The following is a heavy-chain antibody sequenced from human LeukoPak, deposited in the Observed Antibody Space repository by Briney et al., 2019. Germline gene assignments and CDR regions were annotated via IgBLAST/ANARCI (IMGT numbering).Heavy chain of an antibody. CDR1: GHTFTGYY. D-gene: IGHD2-15*01. CDR3: ATDPVGYCSGNGCYSVDY. CDR2: INANSGDT. V-gene: IGHV1-2*02. Sequence: ASVKVSCKASGHTFTGYYMHWVRQAPGQGLEWMGWINANSGDTNYAQKFQGRLTMTEDTSTDTAYMELSSLRSDDTAVYYCATDPVGYCSGNGCYSVDYWGQGTLVTVSS. J-gene: IGHJ4*02.